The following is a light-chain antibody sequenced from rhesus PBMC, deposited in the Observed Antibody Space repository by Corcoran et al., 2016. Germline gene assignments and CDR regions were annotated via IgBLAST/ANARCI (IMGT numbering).Light chain of an antibody. Sequence: DIQMTQSPSSLSASVGDRVTITCRASQGISNWLAWYQQKPGKAPKLLIYGASNLEAGVPSRFSGHGSGTDFTLTISSLQPEDIATYYCQQHNNSPWTFGQGTKVDIK. CDR1: QGISNW. CDR2: GAS. J-gene: IGKJ1*01. V-gene: IGKV1-69*01. CDR3: QQHNNSPWT.